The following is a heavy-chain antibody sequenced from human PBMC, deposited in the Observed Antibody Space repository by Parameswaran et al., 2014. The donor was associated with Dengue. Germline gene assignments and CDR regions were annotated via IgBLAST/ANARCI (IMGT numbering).Heavy chain of an antibody. CDR2: INPSGGST. V-gene: IGHV1-46*01. J-gene: IGHJ6*02. D-gene: IGHD3-3*01. Sequence: WVRQAPGQGLEWMGIINPSGGSTSYAQKFQGRVTMTRDTSTSTVYMELSSLRSEDTAVYYCARARVYYDFWSGYYTPAPYYGMDVWGQGTTVTVSS. CDR3: ARARVYYDFWSGYYTPAPYYGMDV.